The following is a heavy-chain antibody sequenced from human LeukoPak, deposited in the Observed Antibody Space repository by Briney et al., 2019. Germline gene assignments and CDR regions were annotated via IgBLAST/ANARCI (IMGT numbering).Heavy chain of an antibody. D-gene: IGHD3-22*01. CDR3: ARGFPPRRNYDSSGYYSYYFDY. V-gene: IGHV1-18*01. CDR2: ISAYNGHT. CDR1: GYTFTSYG. J-gene: IGHJ4*02. Sequence: ASVKVSCKASGYTFTSYGLTWVRQAPGQGLEWMGWISAYNGHTKYPQKLQGRVTMTTDTSTSTAYMELRSLRSDDTAVYYCARGFPPRRNYDSSGYYSYYFDYRGQGTLVTVSS.